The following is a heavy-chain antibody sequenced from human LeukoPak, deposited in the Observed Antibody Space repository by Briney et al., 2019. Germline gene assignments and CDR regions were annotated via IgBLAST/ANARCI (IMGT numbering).Heavy chain of an antibody. CDR1: GFTVSSNY. CDR3: AKARWEYSSGWWGIFDY. J-gene: IGHJ4*02. V-gene: IGHV3-53*01. CDR2: IYSGGST. D-gene: IGHD6-19*01. Sequence: GGSLRLSCAASGFTVSSNYMSWVRQAPGKGLEWVSVIYSGGSTYYADSVKGRFTISRDNSKNTLYLQMNSLRAEDTAVYYCAKARWEYSSGWWGIFDYWGQGTLVTVSS.